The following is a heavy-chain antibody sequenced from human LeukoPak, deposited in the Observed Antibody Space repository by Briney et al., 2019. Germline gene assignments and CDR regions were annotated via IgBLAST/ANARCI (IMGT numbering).Heavy chain of an antibody. CDR2: INHSGST. D-gene: IGHD4-11*01. J-gene: IGHJ5*02. V-gene: IGHV4-34*01. CDR3: ARGRHYSNYAGNWFDP. Sequence: PSETLSLTCAVYGGSFSGYYWSWIRQPPGKGLEWIGEINHSGSTNYNPSLKSRVTISVDTSKNQFSLKLSSVTAADTAVYYCARGRHYSNYAGNWFDPWGQGTLVTVSS. CDR1: GGSFSGYY.